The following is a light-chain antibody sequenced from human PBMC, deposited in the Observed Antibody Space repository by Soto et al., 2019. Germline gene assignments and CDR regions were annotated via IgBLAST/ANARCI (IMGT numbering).Light chain of an antibody. J-gene: IGKJ1*01. CDR2: DAS. CDR3: QQYESYSWT. Sequence: DIQMTQSPSALSASVGDRVTITCRASQSIKTWLAWYQRKPGRAPNLLIYDASSLQSGVPSRSSGSGSGTEFTLTISSLQPDDSATYYCQQYESYSWTFGQGTKVDI. V-gene: IGKV1-5*01. CDR1: QSIKTW.